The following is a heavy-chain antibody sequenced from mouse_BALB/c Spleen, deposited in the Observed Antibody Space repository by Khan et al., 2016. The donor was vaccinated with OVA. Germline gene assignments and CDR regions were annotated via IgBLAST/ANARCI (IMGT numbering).Heavy chain of an antibody. J-gene: IGHJ4*01. CDR1: GFSLTNYG. V-gene: IGHV2-6-1*01. Sequence: QVQLKESGPGLVAPSQSLSITCTISGFSLTNYGVHWVRQPPGKGLEWLVVIWSDGSTTYNSTLKSRLGISKDNSKSQVFLKMNSLQTDDTAMYYCARQPYYHYYIMDYWGQGTSVTVSS. CDR2: IWSDGST. D-gene: IGHD2-10*01. CDR3: ARQPYYHYYIMDY.